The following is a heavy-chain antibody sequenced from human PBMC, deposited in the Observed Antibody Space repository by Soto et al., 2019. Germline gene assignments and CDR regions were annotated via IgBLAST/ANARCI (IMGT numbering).Heavy chain of an antibody. CDR3: AATYGSNTHFLY. J-gene: IGHJ4*02. CDR2: IHSDGSTT. CDR1: GFSFSTYY. V-gene: IGHV3-74*01. D-gene: IGHD4-17*01. Sequence: EVQLVESGGAVVQPGESLRLSCAASGFSFSTYYMHWVRQVPGKGLVWVSRIHSDGSTTTYADSVRGRFTISRDNTKNTLYQQMNSLRAEDTAVYYCAATYGSNTHFLYWGQGTLVTVST.